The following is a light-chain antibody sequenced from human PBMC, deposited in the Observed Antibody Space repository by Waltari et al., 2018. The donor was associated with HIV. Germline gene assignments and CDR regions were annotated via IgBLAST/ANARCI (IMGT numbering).Light chain of an antibody. V-gene: IGLV2-14*01. CDR2: EVT. CDR3: VSYISSSTPE. J-gene: IGLJ3*02. CDR1: SSAVTDYNY. Sequence: QSALPQPASMSGSPGQSITISCTGPSSAVTDYNYVSWYHHHPDKAPKVIIYEVTRRPSGVSNRFSGSKSGNTASLTISGLLPEDEAEYFCVSYISSSTPEFGGGTKLTVL.